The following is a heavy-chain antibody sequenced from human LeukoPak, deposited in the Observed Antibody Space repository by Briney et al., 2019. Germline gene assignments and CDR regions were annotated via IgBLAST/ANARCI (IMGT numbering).Heavy chain of an antibody. D-gene: IGHD6-19*01. CDR3: ARDPTGGSSGWYRGDYFDY. Sequence: PGGSLRLSCAASGFTFSSYEMNWVRQALGKGLEWVSYISSSGSNRYYADSVKGRFTISRDNAKNSLYLQMNSLRAEDTAVYYCARDPTGGSSGWYRGDYFDYWGQGTLVTVSS. CDR1: GFTFSSYE. CDR2: ISSSGSNR. V-gene: IGHV3-48*03. J-gene: IGHJ4*02.